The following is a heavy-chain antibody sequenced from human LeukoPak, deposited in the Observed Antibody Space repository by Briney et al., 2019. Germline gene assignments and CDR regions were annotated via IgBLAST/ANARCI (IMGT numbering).Heavy chain of an antibody. CDR3: AKGIAAAGTFDY. CDR1: GFTFSSYA. CDR2: ISGSGGST. D-gene: IGHD6-13*01. Sequence: GGSLRLSRAASGFTFSSYAMSWVRQAPGKGLEWVSAISGSGGSTYYADSVKGRFTISRDNSKNTLYLQMNSLRAEDTAVYYCAKGIAAAGTFDYWGQGTLVTVSS. J-gene: IGHJ4*02. V-gene: IGHV3-23*01.